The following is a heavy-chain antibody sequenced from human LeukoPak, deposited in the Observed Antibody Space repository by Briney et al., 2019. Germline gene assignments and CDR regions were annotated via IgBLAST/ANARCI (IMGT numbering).Heavy chain of an antibody. V-gene: IGHV3-64*01. Sequence: GGSVTLSCAASGFSFSIYAMHWVRQAPGKGLEYVASISSNGGSTYYANSVKGRFTISRDNSKNTLYLQLGSLRAEDMAVYYCAGAYDSSGYYGYWGQGTLVTVSS. J-gene: IGHJ4*02. D-gene: IGHD3-22*01. CDR2: ISSNGGST. CDR1: GFSFSIYA. CDR3: AGAYDSSGYYGY.